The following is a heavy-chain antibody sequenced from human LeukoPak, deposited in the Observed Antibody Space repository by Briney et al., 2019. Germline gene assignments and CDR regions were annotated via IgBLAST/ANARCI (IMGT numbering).Heavy chain of an antibody. CDR1: GFTFSTYW. CDR3: AKEVPGYCSSTSCSLYYFFGMDV. CDR2: ISYEGSVK. D-gene: IGHD2-2*01. J-gene: IGHJ6*02. V-gene: IGHV3-30*18. Sequence: GGSLRLSCSASGFTFSTYWMSWVRQAPGKGLEWVALISYEGSVKYYADSVKGRFTISRDNSKNTVFLQMNSLTTEDTAVYYCAKEVPGYCSSTSCSLYYFFGMDVWGQGTTVTVSS.